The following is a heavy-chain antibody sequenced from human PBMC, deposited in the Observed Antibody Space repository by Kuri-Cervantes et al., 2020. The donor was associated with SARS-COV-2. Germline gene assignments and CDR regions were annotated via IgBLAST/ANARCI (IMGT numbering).Heavy chain of an antibody. Sequence: SETLSLTCTVSGGSISSSSYYWGWIRQPLGKGLEWIGSIYYSGSTYYNPSLKSRVTISVDTSKNQFSLKLSSVTAADTAVYYCARLVPYYDFWSGSYYFDYWGQGTLVTVSS. CDR3: ARLVPYYDFWSGSYYFDY. V-gene: IGHV4-39*01. CDR1: GGSISSSSYY. J-gene: IGHJ4*02. D-gene: IGHD3-3*01. CDR2: IYYSGST.